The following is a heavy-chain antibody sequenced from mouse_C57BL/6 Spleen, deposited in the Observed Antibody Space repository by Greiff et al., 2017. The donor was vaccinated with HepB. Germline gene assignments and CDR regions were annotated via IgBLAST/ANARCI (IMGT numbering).Heavy chain of an antibody. CDR2: IRLKSDNYAT. CDR3: TGDSNYGAFAY. CDR1: GFTFSNYW. D-gene: IGHD2-5*01. Sequence: EVKVEESGGGLVQPGGSMKLSCVASGFTFSNYWMNWVRQSPEKGLEWVAQIRLKSDNYATHFAESVKGRFTISRDDSKSSVYLQMNNLRAEDTGIYYCTGDSNYGAFAYWGQGTLVTVSA. J-gene: IGHJ3*01. V-gene: IGHV6-3*01.